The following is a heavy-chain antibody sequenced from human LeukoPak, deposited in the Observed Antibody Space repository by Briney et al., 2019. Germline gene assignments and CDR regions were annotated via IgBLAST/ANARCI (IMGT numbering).Heavy chain of an antibody. CDR2: ISSSGSTI. CDR3: ARAGDSSSSRSYYYYYYMDV. D-gene: IGHD6-6*01. J-gene: IGHJ6*03. Sequence: GGSLRLSCAASGFTFSDYYMSWIRQAPGKGLEWVSYISSSGSTIYYADSVKGRFTISRDNAKNSPYLQMNSLRAEDTAVYYCARAGDSSSSRSYYYYYYMDVWGKGTTVTVSS. V-gene: IGHV3-11*01. CDR1: GFTFSDYY.